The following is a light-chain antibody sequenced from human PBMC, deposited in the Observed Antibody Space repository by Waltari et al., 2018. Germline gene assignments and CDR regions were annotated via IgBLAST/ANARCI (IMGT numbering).Light chain of an antibody. CDR3: CSFAGSTTVI. Sequence: QSALTQPASVSGSPGQSITISCTGTSSDVGGYNLVSWYQQHPGEVPKLMFYEVTKRPSGISNRFSASKSGNTASLTISGLQAEDEADYYCCSFAGSTTVIFGGGTRLTVL. V-gene: IGLV2-23*02. CDR2: EVT. CDR1: SSDVGGYNL. J-gene: IGLJ2*01.